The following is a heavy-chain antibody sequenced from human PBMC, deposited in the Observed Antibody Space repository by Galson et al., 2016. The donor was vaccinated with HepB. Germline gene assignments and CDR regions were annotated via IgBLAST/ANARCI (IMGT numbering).Heavy chain of an antibody. CDR2: IQHDGTKQ. V-gene: IGHV3-7*01. CDR3: VRESPGVSSYGSVDY. Sequence: SLRLSCAASGFTFSRYWMNWVRQAPGKGLEWVANIQHDGTKQYYVDSVKGRFAISRDNAKNSLYLQMNSLRAEDTALYYCVRESPGVSSYGSVDYWGQGTLVTVSS. J-gene: IGHJ4*02. CDR1: GFTFSRYW. D-gene: IGHD5-18*01.